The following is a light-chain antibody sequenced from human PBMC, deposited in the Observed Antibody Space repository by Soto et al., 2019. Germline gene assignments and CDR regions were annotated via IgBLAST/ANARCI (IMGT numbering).Light chain of an antibody. V-gene: IGKV1-12*01. Sequence: DIQMTQSPSFVSASVGDRVTVTCRASQDISSWLAWYQQKPGKAPKLLIYTTSTLGSGVPSRFSGSRSGTEFTLTISGLQPEDFATYYCQQANRFPITFGQGTRLEIK. CDR2: TTS. CDR1: QDISSW. CDR3: QQANRFPIT. J-gene: IGKJ5*01.